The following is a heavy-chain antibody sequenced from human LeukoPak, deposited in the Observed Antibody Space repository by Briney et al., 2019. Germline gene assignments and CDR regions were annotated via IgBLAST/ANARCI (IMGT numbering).Heavy chain of an antibody. CDR1: GFTFSSYA. J-gene: IGHJ6*02. V-gene: IGHV3-23*01. CDR2: ISGSGGST. Sequence: GGSLRLSCAASGFTFSSYAMSWVRQAPGKGLEWVSAISGSGGSTYYADSVKGRFTISRDNSKNTLYLQMNSLRAEDTAVYYCARDPHPDIVVVPAAGFLVGGYYYYGMDVWGQGTTVIVSS. D-gene: IGHD2-2*01. CDR3: ARDPHPDIVVVPAAGFLVGGYYYYGMDV.